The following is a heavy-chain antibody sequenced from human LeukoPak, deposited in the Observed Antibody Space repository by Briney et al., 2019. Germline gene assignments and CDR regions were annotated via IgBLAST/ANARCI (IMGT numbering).Heavy chain of an antibody. V-gene: IGHV3-7*01. D-gene: IGHD5-18*01. CDR1: GFTFTRYW. Sequence: GGSLRLSCAASGFTFTRYWMTWVRLPPGKGLEWVASIKPDGSDKYYVDSVKGRFTISRDNARKSLYLQMNALRVEDSAVYYCARAWGFSYAYFESGGQGTLVTVSS. J-gene: IGHJ4*02. CDR3: ARAWGFSYAYFES. CDR2: IKPDGSDK.